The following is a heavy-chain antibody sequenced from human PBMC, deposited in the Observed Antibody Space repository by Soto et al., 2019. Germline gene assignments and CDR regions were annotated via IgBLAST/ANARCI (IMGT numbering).Heavy chain of an antibody. CDR1: GFTFSSYS. J-gene: IGHJ6*02. CDR2: ISSSSSYI. CDR3: ARDVVPAAIYYYYGMDV. D-gene: IGHD2-2*01. Sequence: EVQLVESGGGLVKPGGSLRLSCAASGFTFSSYSMNWVRQAPGKGLEWVSSISSSSSYIYYADSVKGRFTISRDNAKNSLYLQMNSLRAEDTAVYYCARDVVPAAIYYYYGMDVWGQGTTVTVSS. V-gene: IGHV3-21*01.